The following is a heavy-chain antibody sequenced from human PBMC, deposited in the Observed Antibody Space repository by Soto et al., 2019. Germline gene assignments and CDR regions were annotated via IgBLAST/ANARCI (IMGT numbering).Heavy chain of an antibody. CDR3: ANDKASLDGSDVDY. CDR2: ISGSGGST. CDR1: GFTFSSYA. J-gene: IGHJ4*02. D-gene: IGHD5-12*01. Sequence: HPGGSLRLSCAASGFTFSSYAMSWVRQAPGKGLEWVSAISGSGGSTYYADSVKGRFTISRDNSKNTLYLQMNSLRAEDTAVYYCANDKASLDGSDVDYWGQGTLVTVSS. V-gene: IGHV3-23*01.